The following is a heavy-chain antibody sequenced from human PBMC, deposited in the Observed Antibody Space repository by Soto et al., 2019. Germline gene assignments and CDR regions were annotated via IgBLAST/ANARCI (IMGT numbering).Heavy chain of an antibody. D-gene: IGHD3-22*01. V-gene: IGHV3-7*04. CDR1: GFTFSNYA. CDR2: IKQDGSEK. Sequence: PGGSLRLSCAAPGFTFSNYAVTWVRQAPGKGLEWVANIKQDGSEKYYVDSVKGRFTISRDNAKNSLYLQMNSLRAEDTAMYYCARFYYDSSGYLPSPYYYYYGMDVWGQGT. CDR3: ARFYYDSSGYLPSPYYYYYGMDV. J-gene: IGHJ6*02.